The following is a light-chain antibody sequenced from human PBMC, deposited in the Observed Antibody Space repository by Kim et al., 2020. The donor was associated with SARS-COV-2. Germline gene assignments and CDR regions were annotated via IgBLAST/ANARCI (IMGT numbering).Light chain of an antibody. Sequence: SSELTQDPAVSVALGQTVRITCQGDSLRSYYATWYQQKPGQAPIPVIYGKNNRPSVIPDRFSGSSSGNTASLTITGTQAGDEADYYCNSRDSNDYVVFGGGTQLTVL. CDR2: GKN. J-gene: IGLJ2*01. CDR1: SLRSYY. V-gene: IGLV3-19*01. CDR3: NSRDSNDYVV.